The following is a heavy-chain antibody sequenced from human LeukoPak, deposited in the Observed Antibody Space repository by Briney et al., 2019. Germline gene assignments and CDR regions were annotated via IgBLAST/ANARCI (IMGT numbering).Heavy chain of an antibody. J-gene: IGHJ4*02. CDR3: ARGRYYESSGYFVYYFDY. CDR1: GGSISSYY. V-gene: IGHV4-59*01. Sequence: SETLSLTCTVSGGSISSYYWSWIRQPPGKGLEWIGYIYYRGSTSYNPSLKSRVTISQDTSKNQFSLKVTSVTAADTAVYYCARGRYYESSGYFVYYFDYWGQGTLVTVSS. CDR2: IYYRGST. D-gene: IGHD3-22*01.